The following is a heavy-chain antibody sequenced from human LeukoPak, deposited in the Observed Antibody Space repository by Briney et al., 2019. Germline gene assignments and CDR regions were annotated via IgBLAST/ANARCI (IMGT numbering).Heavy chain of an antibody. CDR1: GFTFNNAW. J-gene: IGHJ4*02. CDR3: TTLGVAAAVCY. V-gene: IGHV3-15*01. D-gene: IGHD6-13*01. CDR2: IKSKTDGGTI. Sequence: KPGGSLRLSCAASGFTFNNAWISWVRQAPGKGLQWVGRIKSKTDGGTIDYAATVKGRFTISRDDSKNTLYLQMNSLKTEDTAVYYCTTLGVAAAVCYWGQGTLVTVSS.